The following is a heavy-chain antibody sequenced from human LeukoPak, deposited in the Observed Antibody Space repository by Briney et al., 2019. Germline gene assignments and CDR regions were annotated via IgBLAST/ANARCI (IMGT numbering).Heavy chain of an antibody. V-gene: IGHV4-31*03. Sequence: SQTLSLTCTVSGGSISSGGYYWSWIRQHPGKGLEWIGYIYYSGSTYYNPSLKSRVTISVDTSKNQFSLKLSSVTAVDTAVYYCASTNGKGLYYYGMDVWGQGTTVTVSS. J-gene: IGHJ6*02. CDR3: ASTNGKGLYYYGMDV. CDR2: IYYSGST. CDR1: GGSISSGGYY. D-gene: IGHD2-8*01.